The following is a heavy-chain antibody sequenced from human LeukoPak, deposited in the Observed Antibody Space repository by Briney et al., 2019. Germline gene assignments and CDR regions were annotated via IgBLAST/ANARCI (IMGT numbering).Heavy chain of an antibody. CDR2: ISGSGGST. V-gene: IGHV3-23*01. CDR1: GFTFSSYS. D-gene: IGHD6-19*01. Sequence: GGSLRLSCAASGFTFSSYSMNWVRQAPGKGLEWVSAISGSGGSTYYADSVKGRFTISRDNSKNTLYLQMNSLRAEDTAVYYCAKDSGSSGWYEDYWGQGTLVTVSS. CDR3: AKDSGSSGWYEDY. J-gene: IGHJ4*02.